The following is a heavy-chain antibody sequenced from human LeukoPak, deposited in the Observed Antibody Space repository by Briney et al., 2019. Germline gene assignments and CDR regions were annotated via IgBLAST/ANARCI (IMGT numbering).Heavy chain of an antibody. CDR2: IYYSGST. V-gene: IGHV4-39*01. Sequence: SETLSLTCTVSGGSISSSSYYWGWIRQPPGKGLEWIGSIYYSGSTYYNPSLKSRVTISVDTSKNQFSLKLSSVTAADTAVYYCARLRTGLSKYYFDYWGQGTLVTVSS. CDR3: ARLRTGLSKYYFDY. D-gene: IGHD1-1*01. J-gene: IGHJ4*02. CDR1: GGSISSSSYY.